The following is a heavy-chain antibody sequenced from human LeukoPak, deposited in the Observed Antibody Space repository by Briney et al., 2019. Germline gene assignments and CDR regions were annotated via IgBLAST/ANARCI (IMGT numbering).Heavy chain of an antibody. J-gene: IGHJ4*02. CDR3: ARAELRYFDWPPGDY. CDR2: MNPNSGNT. V-gene: IGHV1-8*01. Sequence: SVKVSCKASGYTFTDYDINWVRQATGQRLEWMGWMNPNSGNTGYTQKFQGRVTMTRNTSISTAYMELSSLRSEDTAVYYCARAELRYFDWPPGDYWGQGTLVTVSS. CDR1: GYTFTDYD. D-gene: IGHD3-9*01.